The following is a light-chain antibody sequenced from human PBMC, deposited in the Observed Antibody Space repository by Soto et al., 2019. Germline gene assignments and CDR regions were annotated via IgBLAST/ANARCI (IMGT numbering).Light chain of an antibody. Sequence: IPMTPSPSSPSASVGDRVTIPFRASQSISSYLNWYQQKPGKAPKLLIYAASSLQSGVPSRFSGSGSGTDFTLTISSLQPEDFATYYCQQSYSTPLTFGGGTKVDIK. CDR1: QSISSY. V-gene: IGKV1-39*01. J-gene: IGKJ4*01. CDR3: QQSYSTPLT. CDR2: AAS.